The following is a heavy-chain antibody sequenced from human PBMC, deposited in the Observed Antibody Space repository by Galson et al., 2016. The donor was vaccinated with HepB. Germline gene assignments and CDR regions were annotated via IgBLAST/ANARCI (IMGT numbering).Heavy chain of an antibody. D-gene: IGHD3-10*01. Sequence: TLSLTCAVSGGSVSFGGYSWSWIRQPPGKGLEWIGYIYQSGSTSYHPSLKGRLTISLDKSNNQFSLRLTSVTAADTAVYFCARGMGRGVLDYWGRGTLVTVSS. CDR1: GGSVSFGGYS. CDR3: ARGMGRGVLDY. CDR2: IYQSGST. V-gene: IGHV4-30-2*01. J-gene: IGHJ4*02.